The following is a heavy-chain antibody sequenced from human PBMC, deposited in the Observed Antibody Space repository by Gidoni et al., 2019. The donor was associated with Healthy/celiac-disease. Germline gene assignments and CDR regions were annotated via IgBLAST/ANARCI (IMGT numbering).Heavy chain of an antibody. J-gene: IGHJ6*02. D-gene: IGHD6-13*01. CDR2: IYYSGST. CDR1: GGYISSYY. CDR3: ARGKDSSSWEEGPLYYYYYGMDV. Sequence: QVQLQESGPGLVKPSETLSLTCTVSGGYISSYYWSWIRQPPGKGLEWIGYIYYSGSTNYNPSLKSRVTISVDTSKNQFSLKLSSVTAADTAVYYCARGKDSSSWEEGPLYYYYYGMDVWGQGTTVTVSS. V-gene: IGHV4-59*01.